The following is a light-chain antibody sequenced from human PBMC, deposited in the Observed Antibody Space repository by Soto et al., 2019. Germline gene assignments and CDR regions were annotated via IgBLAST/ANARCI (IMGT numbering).Light chain of an antibody. V-gene: IGLV2-14*01. J-gene: IGLJ3*02. CDR2: EVS. Sequence: QSALTQPASVSGSPGQSITISCTGTSSDVGAYKYVSWYQQRPGKVPKVIIYEVSNRPSGVSYRFSGSKSGNTASLTISGLQAEDEADYYCASYTSTKTVFGGGTKLTVL. CDR1: SSDVGAYKY. CDR3: ASYTSTKTV.